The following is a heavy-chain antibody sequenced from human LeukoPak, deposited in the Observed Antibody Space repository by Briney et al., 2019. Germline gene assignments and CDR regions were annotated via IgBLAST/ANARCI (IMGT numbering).Heavy chain of an antibody. D-gene: IGHD1-26*01. CDR2: IYTSGSS. CDR3: ARENTGSYREFDY. J-gene: IGHJ4*02. Sequence: SETLSLTCTVSGGSISSYYWSWIRQPAGKGLEWIGRIYTSGSSNYNPSLKGRVTMSVDTSKNQFSLRLSSVTAADTAVYYCARENTGSYREFDYWGQGTLVTVSS. CDR1: GGSISSYY. V-gene: IGHV4-4*07.